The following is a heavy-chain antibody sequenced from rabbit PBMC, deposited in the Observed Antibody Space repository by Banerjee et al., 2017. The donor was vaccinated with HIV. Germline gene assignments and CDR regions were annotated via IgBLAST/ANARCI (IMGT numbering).Heavy chain of an antibody. CDR3: ARGSAADGVYEYAPYGMDL. CDR1: GFSFGSSYY. Sequence: QEQLEESGGDLVKPGASLTLTCTASGFSFGSSYYMCWVRQAPGKGLELIACIYTSSGTTYYASWAKGRFTISKTSSTTVTLQMTSLTAADTATYFCARGSAADGVYEYAPYGMDLWGQGTLVTVS. J-gene: IGHJ6*01. V-gene: IGHV1S45*01. CDR2: IYTSSGTT. D-gene: IGHD2-1*01.